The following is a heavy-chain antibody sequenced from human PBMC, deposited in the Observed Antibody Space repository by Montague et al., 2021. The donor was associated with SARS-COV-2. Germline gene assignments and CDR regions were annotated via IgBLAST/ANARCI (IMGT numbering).Heavy chain of an antibody. D-gene: IGHD3-22*01. V-gene: IGHV3-43*02. CDR2: ISGDGGKT. CDR1: GFTFDDCV. Sequence: SLRLSCAASGFTFDDCVMYWVRQPPGKGLEWVSLISGDGGKTYYADSVKGRFTTSRDNGKNSLYLQMNSLGTEDTALYHCAKGTYFYDSSGYYPESHYSYFDGMDVWGQGTTVTVSS. CDR3: AKGTYFYDSSGYYPESHYSYFDGMDV. J-gene: IGHJ6*02.